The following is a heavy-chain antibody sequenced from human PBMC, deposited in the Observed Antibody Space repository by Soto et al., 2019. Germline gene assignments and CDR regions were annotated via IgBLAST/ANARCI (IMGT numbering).Heavy chain of an antibody. CDR2: IVVGSGNT. Sequence: SVKVSCKASGFTFTSSAVQWVRQARGQRLEWIGWIVVGSGNTNYAQKFQERVTITRDMSTSTAYMELSSLRSEDTAVYYCACHYGGNAPFDYWGQGALVTVSS. CDR1: GFTFTSSA. D-gene: IGHD4-17*01. CDR3: ACHYGGNAPFDY. J-gene: IGHJ4*02. V-gene: IGHV1-58*01.